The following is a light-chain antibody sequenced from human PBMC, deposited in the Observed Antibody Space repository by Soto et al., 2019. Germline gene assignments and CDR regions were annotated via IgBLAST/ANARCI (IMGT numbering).Light chain of an antibody. Sequence: QSVLTQPASVSGSPGQSITISCTGTSNDVGGYNYVSWYQQYPDKAPTLIIYDVSNRPSGVSTRSSGSKSGNRASLTISGLQAEDEADYYCSSYTTTTTSCVFGTGTKVTVL. CDR2: DVS. CDR3: SSYTTTTTSCV. V-gene: IGLV2-14*01. CDR1: SNDVGGYNY. J-gene: IGLJ1*01.